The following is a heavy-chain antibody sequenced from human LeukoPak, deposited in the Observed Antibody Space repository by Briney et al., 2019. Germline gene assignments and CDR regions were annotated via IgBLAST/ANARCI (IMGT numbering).Heavy chain of an antibody. V-gene: IGHV1-18*01. Sequence: ASVKVSCKASGYTFTSYGISWVQQAPGQGLEWMGWISAYNGNTNYAQKLQGRVTMTTDTSTSTAYMELRSLRSDDTAVYYCARPGRGGYDFYYYGMDVWGQGTTVTVSS. CDR1: GYTFTSYG. CDR3: ARPGRGGYDFYYYGMDV. CDR2: ISAYNGNT. J-gene: IGHJ6*02. D-gene: IGHD5-12*01.